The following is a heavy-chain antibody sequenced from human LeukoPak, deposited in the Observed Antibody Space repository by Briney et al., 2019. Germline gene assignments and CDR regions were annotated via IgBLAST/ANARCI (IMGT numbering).Heavy chain of an antibody. Sequence: GGSLRLSCAASGFIFSTYGMHWVRQAPGKGLEWVAFIRYDGSNKYYADSVKGRFTISRDNSKNSLYLQMNSLRTEDTALYYCAKDRSSSGYFYYFDYWGQGTLVTVS. CDR2: IRYDGSNK. D-gene: IGHD3-22*01. CDR3: AKDRSSSGYFYYFDY. J-gene: IGHJ4*02. CDR1: GFIFSTYG. V-gene: IGHV3-30*02.